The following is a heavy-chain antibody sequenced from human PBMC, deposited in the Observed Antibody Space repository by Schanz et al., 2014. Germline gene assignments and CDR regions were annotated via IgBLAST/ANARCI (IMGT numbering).Heavy chain of an antibody. Sequence: EMQLLESGGGLAQPGGSLRLSCTASGFTFSSYGMHWVRQAPGKGLEWVSSFNDGGVNKYYADSVKGRFTISSDNSKSTLYLQMSSLRAEDTAVYYCAKSQGSSFDSWGQGTLVTVSS. D-gene: IGHD6-13*01. V-gene: IGHV3-23*01. CDR1: GFTFSSYG. J-gene: IGHJ4*02. CDR2: FNDGGVNK. CDR3: AKSQGSSFDS.